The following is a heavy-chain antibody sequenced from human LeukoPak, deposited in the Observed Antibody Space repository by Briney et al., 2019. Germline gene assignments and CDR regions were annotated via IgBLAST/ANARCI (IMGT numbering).Heavy chain of an antibody. CDR1: GFTFDDYA. Sequence: GGSLRLSCAVCGFTFDDYAMHWVGHAPGKGGEWVSSISWNSGSIGYADSVKPPFTISRDNANNSLYLQMNSLRPEDTALYYCAKDMGNGVVTLRNNFDYWGQGTLVTVSS. D-gene: IGHD3-3*01. CDR3: AKDMGNGVVTLRNNFDY. CDR2: ISWNSGSI. J-gene: IGHJ4*02. V-gene: IGHV3-9*01.